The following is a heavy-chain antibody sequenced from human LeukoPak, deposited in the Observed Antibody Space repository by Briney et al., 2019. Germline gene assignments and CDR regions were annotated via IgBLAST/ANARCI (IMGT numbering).Heavy chain of an antibody. J-gene: IGHJ6*03. Sequence: PSQTLSLTCTVSGGSISSGSYYWSWIRQPAGKGLEWIGRIYTSGSTNYNPSLKSRVTISVDTSKNQFSLKLSSVTAADTAVYYCAMVGAQYYYYMDVWGKGTTVTVSS. CDR1: GGSISSGSYY. CDR2: IYTSGST. V-gene: IGHV4-61*02. D-gene: IGHD1-26*01. CDR3: AMVGAQYYYYMDV.